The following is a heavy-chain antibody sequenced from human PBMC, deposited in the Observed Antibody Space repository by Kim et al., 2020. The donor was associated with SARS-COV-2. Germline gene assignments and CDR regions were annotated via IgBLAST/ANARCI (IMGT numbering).Heavy chain of an antibody. V-gene: IGHV1-69*13. D-gene: IGHD3-22*01. CDR1: GGTFSSYA. CDR2: IIPIFGTA. J-gene: IGHJ6*02. Sequence: SVKVSCKASGGTFSSYAISWVRQAPGQGLEWMGGIIPIFGTANYAQKFQGRVTITADESTSTAYMELSSLRSEDTAVYYCARDPVITPDYYYYGMDVWGQGTTVTVSS. CDR3: ARDPVITPDYYYYGMDV.